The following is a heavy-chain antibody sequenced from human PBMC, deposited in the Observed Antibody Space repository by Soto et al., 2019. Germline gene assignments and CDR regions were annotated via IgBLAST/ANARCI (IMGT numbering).Heavy chain of an antibody. CDR2: IDYNGVT. Sequence: PSETLSLTCTVSGGSIYRSGYYWGWIRQPPGRGLEWIGNIDYNGVTYSNPSIKSRVTISRDTSKNQFSLKLTSVTAADTALYYCGKVLVGATGHTDSDSWGPGTLVTVSS. CDR1: GGSIYRSGYY. V-gene: IGHV4-39*01. D-gene: IGHD2-15*01. CDR3: GKVLVGATGHTDSDS. J-gene: IGHJ4*02.